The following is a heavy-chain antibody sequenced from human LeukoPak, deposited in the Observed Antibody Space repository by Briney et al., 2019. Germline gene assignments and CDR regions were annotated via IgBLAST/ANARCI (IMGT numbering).Heavy chain of an antibody. J-gene: IGHJ4*02. D-gene: IGHD3-9*01. CDR1: GFTFSSYW. CDR3: ARATYYDILTHFDY. Sequence: GGSLRLSCAASGFTFSSYWMSWVRQAPGKGLEWVANIKQDGSEKYYVDSVKGRFTISRDNAKNSLYLQMNSLRAEDTAVYYCARATYYDILTHFDYWGQGTLVTVSS. CDR2: IKQDGSEK. V-gene: IGHV3-7*04.